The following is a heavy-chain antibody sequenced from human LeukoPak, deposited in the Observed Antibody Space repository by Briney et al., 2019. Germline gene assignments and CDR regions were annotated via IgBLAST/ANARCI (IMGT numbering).Heavy chain of an antibody. CDR2: ISYDGSNK. V-gene: IGHV3-30-3*01. Sequence: GGSLRLSCAASGFTFSSYAMHWVRQAPGKGLEWVAVISYDGSNKYYADSVKGRFTISRDNSKNTLYLQMNSLRAEDTAVYYCAREGATTLNFDYWGQGTLVTASS. J-gene: IGHJ4*02. CDR3: AREGATTLNFDY. D-gene: IGHD1-26*01. CDR1: GFTFSSYA.